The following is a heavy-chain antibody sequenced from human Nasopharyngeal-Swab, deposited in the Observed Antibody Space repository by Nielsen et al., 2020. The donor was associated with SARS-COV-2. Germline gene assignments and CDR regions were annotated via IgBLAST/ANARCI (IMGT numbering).Heavy chain of an antibody. CDR1: GFTFSSYV. CDR3: AKYYGDYPYYYYMDV. J-gene: IGHJ6*03. V-gene: IGHV3-23*01. D-gene: IGHD4-17*01. Sequence: GESLKISCAASGFTFSSYVMSWVRQAPGKGLEWVSAISGSGGSTYYADSVKGRFTISRDNSKNTLYLQMNSLRAEDTAVYYCAKYYGDYPYYYYMDVWGKGTTVTVSS. CDR2: ISGSGGST.